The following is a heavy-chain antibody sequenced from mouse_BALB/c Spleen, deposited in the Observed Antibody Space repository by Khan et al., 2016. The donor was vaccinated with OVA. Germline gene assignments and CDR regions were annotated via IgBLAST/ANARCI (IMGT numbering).Heavy chain of an antibody. V-gene: IGHV5-6-4*01. CDR3: TRDRNYYGSAFYFDY. Sequence: EVELVESGGGLVKPGGSLRLSCAASGFTFSSYSMSWVRQTPEKRLEWVATITSGGSYTYYPDSVQGRFTISRDNAKNPLYLQVSSLTSYDTAIYYVTRDRNYYGSAFYFDYWGQGTTLTVSS. CDR1: GFTFSSYS. CDR2: ITSGGSYT. J-gene: IGHJ2*01. D-gene: IGHD1-1*01.